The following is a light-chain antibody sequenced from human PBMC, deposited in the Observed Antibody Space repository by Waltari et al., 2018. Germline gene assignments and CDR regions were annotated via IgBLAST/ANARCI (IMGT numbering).Light chain of an antibody. V-gene: IGLV2-23*02. J-gene: IGLJ3*02. CDR3: CSYAGNFIWV. CDR1: YRDVGTYNL. CDR2: DVT. Sequence: QSALTQPASVSGSLGQSFTIPCTGTYRDVGTYNLVSWYQQHPVKAPKLLIFDVTARPAGVSNRISGSKAGNTASLTSSGLQAEDEADYYCCSYAGNFIWVFGGGTKLTVL.